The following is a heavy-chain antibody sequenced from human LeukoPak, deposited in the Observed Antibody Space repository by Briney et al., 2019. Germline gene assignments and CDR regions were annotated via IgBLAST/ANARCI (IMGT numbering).Heavy chain of an antibody. Sequence: GGSLRLSCAASGFTFSSYEMNWVRQAPGKGLEWVSFISGDGGSTYYADSVKGRFTISRDNSKNSLCLQMNSLRTDDSAFYYCVRDSRPPFWGQGTLVTVTS. CDR3: VRDSRPPF. V-gene: IGHV3-43*02. CDR1: GFTFSSYE. CDR2: ISGDGGST. J-gene: IGHJ4*02. D-gene: IGHD6-6*01.